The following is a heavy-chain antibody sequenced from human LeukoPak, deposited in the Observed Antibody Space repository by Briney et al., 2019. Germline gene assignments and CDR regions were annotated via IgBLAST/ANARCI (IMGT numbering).Heavy chain of an antibody. CDR1: CASISSGSNY. CDR3: ARETSQKGAHYMDV. D-gene: IGHD3-16*01. Sequence: SETLSLTCSVSCASISSGSNYWGWIRQPPGKTLEWIGSIYSSGSTYYNPSLKSRVIIIIDTPKNHFSLTLSSVTAADTAVYYCARETSQKGAHYMDVWGKGTTVTISS. CDR2: IYSSGST. J-gene: IGHJ6*03. V-gene: IGHV4-39*07.